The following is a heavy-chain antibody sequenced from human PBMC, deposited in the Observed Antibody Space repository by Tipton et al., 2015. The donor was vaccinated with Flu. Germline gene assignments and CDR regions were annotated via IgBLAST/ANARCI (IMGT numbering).Heavy chain of an antibody. CDR2: IYYSGST. D-gene: IGHD3-22*01. CDR3: ARGDSSGFNHAFDI. J-gene: IGHJ3*02. V-gene: IGHV4-39*07. Sequence: TLSLTCTVSGGSISSSSYYWGWIRQPPGKGLEWIGSIYYSGSTYYNPFLKSRVTISVDTSKNQFSLKLSSVTAADTAVYYCARGDSSGFNHAFDIWGQGTMVTVSS. CDR1: GGSISSSSYY.